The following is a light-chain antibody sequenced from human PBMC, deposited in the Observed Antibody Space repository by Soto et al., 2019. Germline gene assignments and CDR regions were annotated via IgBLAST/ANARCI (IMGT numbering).Light chain of an antibody. J-gene: IGLJ2*01. CDR1: SSDVGGYKY. Sequence: QSVLTQPASVSGSPGQSITISCTGTSSDVGGYKYVSWYQQHPGKAHKLLIYDVSNRPSGVSNRFAGSKSGNTASLTISGLQAEDEADYYCSSYTSSSTVVFGGGTKLTVL. CDR2: DVS. V-gene: IGLV2-14*01. CDR3: SSYTSSSTVV.